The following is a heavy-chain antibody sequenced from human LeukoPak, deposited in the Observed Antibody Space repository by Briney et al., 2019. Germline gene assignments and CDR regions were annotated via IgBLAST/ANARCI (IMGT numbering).Heavy chain of an antibody. Sequence: ASVKVSCKASGYTFTGYYMHWVRQAPGQGLEWMGWISAYNGNTNYAQKLQGRVTMTTDTSTSTAYMELRSLRSDDTAVYYCARDASYFDYWGQGTLVTVSX. CDR2: ISAYNGNT. V-gene: IGHV1-18*04. CDR1: GYTFTGYY. J-gene: IGHJ4*02. CDR3: ARDASYFDY.